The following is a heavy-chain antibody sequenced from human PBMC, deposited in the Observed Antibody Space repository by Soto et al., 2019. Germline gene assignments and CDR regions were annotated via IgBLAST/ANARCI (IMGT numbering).Heavy chain of an antibody. CDR1: GFTFSSYG. Sequence: QVQLVESGGGVVQPGRSLRLSCAASGFTFSSYGMHWVRQSPGKGLEWVAVIWYDGSTQYYADSVKGRFTISRDNSNNTLFLQMNSLRAEVTAVSFCARVGYGDPWGYFDNWGQGTLVTVSS. CDR2: IWYDGSTQ. J-gene: IGHJ4*02. V-gene: IGHV3-33*01. D-gene: IGHD4-17*01. CDR3: ARVGYGDPWGYFDN.